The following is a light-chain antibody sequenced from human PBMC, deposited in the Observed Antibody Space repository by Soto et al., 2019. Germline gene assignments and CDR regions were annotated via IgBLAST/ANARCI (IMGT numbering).Light chain of an antibody. CDR2: AAS. V-gene: IGKV1-39*01. CDR1: QSISSY. CDR3: QQSYSTPRT. Sequence: DIQMTQSPSSLSASVGDRVTITCRASQSISSYLNWYQQQPGKAPKLLIYAASSLQSGVPSRFSGSGSGTDFPLTISILQPEDFATYYCQQSYSTPRTFGQGTKVEIK. J-gene: IGKJ1*01.